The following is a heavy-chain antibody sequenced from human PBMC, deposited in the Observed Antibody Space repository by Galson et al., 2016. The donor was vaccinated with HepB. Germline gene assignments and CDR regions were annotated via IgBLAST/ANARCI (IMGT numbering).Heavy chain of an antibody. Sequence: SLRLSCAASGFTFDYYGMHWVRQAPGKGPEWLAVIWHDGTNEFYADSVKGRFTVSRDNSKNTLFLEMNNLRVEDTAVYYCARDRTPLSIPTSGTDWFDPWGQGTLVTVSS. CDR1: GFTFDYYG. D-gene: IGHD3-10*01. CDR2: IWHDGTNE. CDR3: ARDRTPLSIPTSGTDWFDP. V-gene: IGHV3-33*01. J-gene: IGHJ5*02.